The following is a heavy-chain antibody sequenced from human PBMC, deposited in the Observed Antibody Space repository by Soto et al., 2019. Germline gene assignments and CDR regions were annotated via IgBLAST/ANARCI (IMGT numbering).Heavy chain of an antibody. CDR1: GYSFTSYS. CDR3: ASGLPGYFDN. J-gene: IGHJ4*02. CDR2: INAGSGYT. V-gene: IGHV1-3*01. D-gene: IGHD4-17*01. Sequence: QVQLVQSGAEVKKPGASVKVSCKASGYSFTSYSMHWVRQAPGQRLEWLGWINAGSGYTKYSQKFQGRVTLTRDTSATTAYMELSSLKSEDTAVYYCASGLPGYFDNLGQGTLVTVSS.